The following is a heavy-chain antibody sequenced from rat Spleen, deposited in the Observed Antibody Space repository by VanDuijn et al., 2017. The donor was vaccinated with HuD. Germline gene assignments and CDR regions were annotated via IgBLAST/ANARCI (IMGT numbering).Heavy chain of an antibody. CDR1: GFTFSNHD. CDR3: ARQYYGYTD. V-gene: IGHV5-25*01. D-gene: IGHD1-9*01. CDR2: VSSGGGIT. J-gene: IGHJ3*01. Sequence: EVQLVESGGGLVQPGRSMKLSCAASGFTFSNHDMAWVRQAPTKGLEWIASVSSGGGITYYRDSVKGRFTISRDNAESTLYLQMDSLRSEDTASYYCARQYYGYTDWGQGTLVTVSS.